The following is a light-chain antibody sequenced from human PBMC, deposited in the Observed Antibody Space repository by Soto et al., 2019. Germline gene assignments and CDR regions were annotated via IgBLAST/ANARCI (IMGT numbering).Light chain of an antibody. CDR2: DAS. CDR1: QSVNFY. V-gene: IGKV3-20*01. CDR3: QQYGDSPVT. Sequence: EIVLTQSPGSLSLSPGERATLSCRASQSVNFYLAWYQQKPGQAPRLLISDASSRATDVPDRFSGSGSGTDFSLTISSLEPEDFAVYYCQQYGDSPVTFGQGTKVAI. J-gene: IGKJ1*01.